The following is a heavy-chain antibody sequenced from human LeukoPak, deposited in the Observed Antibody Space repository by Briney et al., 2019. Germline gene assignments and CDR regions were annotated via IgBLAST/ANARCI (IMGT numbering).Heavy chain of an antibody. J-gene: IGHJ5*02. V-gene: IGHV3-74*01. Sequence: PGGSLRLSCAASGFTFSSYAMSWVRQAPGRGLVWVSRINSDGSSTSYADSVKGRFTISRDNAKNTLYLQMNSLRAEDTAVYYCARAGYYDSSGYRNWFDPWGQGTLVTVSS. CDR1: GFTFSSYA. D-gene: IGHD3-22*01. CDR2: INSDGSST. CDR3: ARAGYYDSSGYRNWFDP.